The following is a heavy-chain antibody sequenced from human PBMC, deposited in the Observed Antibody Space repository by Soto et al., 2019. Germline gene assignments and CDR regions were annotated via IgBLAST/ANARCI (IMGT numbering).Heavy chain of an antibody. V-gene: IGHV1-2*04. CDR3: ARDRGGSSSWYSFDY. D-gene: IGHD6-13*01. Sequence: QVQLVQSGAEVKKPGASVKVSCKASGYTFTGYYMHWVRQAPGQGLEWMGWINPNSGGTNYAQKFQGWVTTTRDTSISTAYMELSRLRSDDTAVYYCARDRGGSSSWYSFDYWGQGTLVTVSS. J-gene: IGHJ4*02. CDR1: GYTFTGYY. CDR2: INPNSGGT.